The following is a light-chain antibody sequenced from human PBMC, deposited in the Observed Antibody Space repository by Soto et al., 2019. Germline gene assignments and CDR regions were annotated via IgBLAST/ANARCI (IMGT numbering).Light chain of an antibody. CDR1: QSVSSNF. V-gene: IGKV3-20*01. J-gene: IGKJ1*01. CDR2: DSS. CDR3: QQYDISPWT. Sequence: EIVLTQSPATVSLSLGERATLSCRASQSVSSNFLAWYQHKPGQAPRLLIYDSSSRATGIPDRFSGSGSGTDFTLSIIRLEPEDFAVYYCQQYDISPWTFGQGTKVDIK.